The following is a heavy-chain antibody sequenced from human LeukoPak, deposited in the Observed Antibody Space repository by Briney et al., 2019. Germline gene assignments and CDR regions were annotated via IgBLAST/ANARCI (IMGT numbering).Heavy chain of an antibody. V-gene: IGHV3-20*01. CDR1: GFTFDDYG. CDR2: ISWNGATQ. J-gene: IGHJ3*02. CDR3: ASGDFDAFDI. D-gene: IGHD4-17*01. Sequence: PGGSLRLSCAASGFTFDDYGMSWGRQAPGKGLTLVPGISWNGATQGYPASVKGPFSISTDNANNSLYLQMNSLRAEDTALYHCASGDFDAFDIWGQGTMVTVSS.